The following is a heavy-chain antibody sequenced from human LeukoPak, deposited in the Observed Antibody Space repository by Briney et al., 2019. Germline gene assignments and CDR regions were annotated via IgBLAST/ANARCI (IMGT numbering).Heavy chain of an antibody. CDR2: FYQSGST. J-gene: IGHJ5*02. V-gene: IGHV4-38-2*02. D-gene: IGHD6-13*01. CDR1: GYSISSGYY. Sequence: SETLSLTCTVSGYSISSGYYWGWIRQSPETGLEWIGSFYQSGSTNYNPSLKSRVTISVDTSKNQFSLKLSSVTAADTAVYYCASSSWPLNWFDPWGQGTLVTVSS. CDR3: ASSSWPLNWFDP.